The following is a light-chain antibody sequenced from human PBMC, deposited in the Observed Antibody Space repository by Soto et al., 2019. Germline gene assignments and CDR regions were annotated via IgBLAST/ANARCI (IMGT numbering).Light chain of an antibody. CDR1: SSDVGGYNY. J-gene: IGLJ2*01. Sequence: QPVLTQPASVSGSPGQSITISCTGTSSDVGGYNYVSWYQQHPGKAPKLMIYDVSNRPSGVSNRFSGSKSGNTASLTISGLQAEDEAEYYCSSYTSTNTVVFGGGTKLTVL. V-gene: IGLV2-14*03. CDR2: DVS. CDR3: SSYTSTNTVV.